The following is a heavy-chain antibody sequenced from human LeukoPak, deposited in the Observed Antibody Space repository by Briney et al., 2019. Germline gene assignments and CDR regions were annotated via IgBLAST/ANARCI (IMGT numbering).Heavy chain of an antibody. CDR1: GGTFSSYA. J-gene: IGHJ4*02. Sequence: SVNVSCKASGGTFSSYAISWVRQAPGQGLEWMGGIIPIFGTANYAQKFQGRVTITADESTSTAYMELSSLRSEDTAVYYCARGAVAGAYFDYWGQGALVTVSS. CDR3: ARGAVAGAYFDY. V-gene: IGHV1-69*13. D-gene: IGHD6-19*01. CDR2: IIPIFGTA.